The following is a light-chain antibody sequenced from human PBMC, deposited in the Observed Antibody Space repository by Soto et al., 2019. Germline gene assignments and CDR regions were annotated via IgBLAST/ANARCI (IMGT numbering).Light chain of an antibody. CDR1: SSDVGGYNY. CDR2: DVS. V-gene: IGLV2-14*01. J-gene: IGLJ1*01. CDR3: SSYTSSSTHYV. Sequence: QSVLTQPASVSGSPGQSITISCTGTSSDVGGYNYVSWYQQHPGKALKLLIYDVSNRPSGVSYRFSGSKSGNTASLTISGLQAEDEADYYCSSYTSSSTHYVFGTGTKVTVL.